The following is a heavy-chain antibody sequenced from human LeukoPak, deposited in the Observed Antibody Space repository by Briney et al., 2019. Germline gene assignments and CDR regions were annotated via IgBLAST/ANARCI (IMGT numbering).Heavy chain of an antibody. J-gene: IGHJ4*02. D-gene: IGHD3-22*01. CDR3: ARRKYYYDSSGPFDY. CDR1: GGSISSSSYH. Sequence: PSETLSLTCTVSGGSISSSSYHWGWIRQPPGKGLEWIGSIYYSGSTYYNPSLKSRVTISVDTSKNQFSLKLSSVTAADTAVYYCARRKYYYDSSGPFDYWGQGTLVTVSS. V-gene: IGHV4-39*01. CDR2: IYYSGST.